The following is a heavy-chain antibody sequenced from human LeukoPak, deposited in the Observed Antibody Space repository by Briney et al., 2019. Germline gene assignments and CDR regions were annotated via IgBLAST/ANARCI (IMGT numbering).Heavy chain of an antibody. D-gene: IGHD5-24*01. J-gene: IGHJ4*02. V-gene: IGHV4-61*05. CDR2: IYTSGST. CDR1: GGSISSSSYY. CDR3: ARGSRDGYNQISYYFDY. Sequence: SETLSLTCTVSGGSISSSSYYWGWIRQPPGKGLEWIGRIYTSGSTNYNPSLKSRVTMSVDTSKNQFSLKLSSVTAADTAVYYCARGSRDGYNQISYYFDYWGQGTLVTVSS.